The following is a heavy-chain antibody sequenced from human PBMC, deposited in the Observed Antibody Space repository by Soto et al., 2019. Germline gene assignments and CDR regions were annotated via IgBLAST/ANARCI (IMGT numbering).Heavy chain of an antibody. CDR2: ISYDGSNK. V-gene: IGHV3-30-3*01. CDR1: GFTFSSYA. D-gene: IGHD3-3*01. Sequence: QVQLVESGGGVVQPGRSLRLSCAASGFTFSSYAMHWVRQAPGKGLEWVAVISYDGSNKYYADSVKGRFTISRDNSKNTLYLQMNSLRAEDTAVYYCARAIRPYYDFWSGYPGGMDVWGQGTTVTVSS. J-gene: IGHJ6*02. CDR3: ARAIRPYYDFWSGYPGGMDV.